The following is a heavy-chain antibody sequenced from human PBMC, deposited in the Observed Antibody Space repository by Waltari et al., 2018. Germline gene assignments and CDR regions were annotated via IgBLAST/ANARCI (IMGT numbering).Heavy chain of an antibody. J-gene: IGHJ4*02. D-gene: IGHD3-3*02. V-gene: IGHV3-23*01. CDR2: ISCDGRSI. Sequence: EEQLLESGGGVVQPGGSLRRSCAASGFTFSNHAMSWVRQPPGKGLEWVSVISCDGRSIYSADSVRDRFTISRDNSRNTLYLEMNSLRAEDTAVYYCARDWRRSLEFFDWLLFALDFWGQGTLVAVSS. CDR3: ARDWRRSLEFFDWLLFALDF. CDR1: GFTFSNHA.